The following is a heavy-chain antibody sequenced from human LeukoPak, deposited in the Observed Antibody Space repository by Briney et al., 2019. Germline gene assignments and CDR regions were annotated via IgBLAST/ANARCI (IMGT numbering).Heavy chain of an antibody. V-gene: IGHV5-51*01. Sequence: GESLKISCQGSGYTFPIYWIGWVRQTPGKGLEWMVIIYPSDSRTIYSPSFQGQVTVSADKSISTAYLQWSSLKASDTAIYYCVRHYRPPQDSRAAKPTGYYYYYMDVWGTGTTVIVSS. CDR2: IYPSDSRT. J-gene: IGHJ6*03. CDR1: GYTFPIYW. D-gene: IGHD3-16*02. CDR3: VRHYRPPQDSRAAKPTGYYYYYMDV.